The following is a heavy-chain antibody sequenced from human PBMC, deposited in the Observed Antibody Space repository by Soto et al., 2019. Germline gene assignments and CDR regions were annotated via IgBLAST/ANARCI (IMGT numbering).Heavy chain of an antibody. Sequence: GTLRLTCSASGFTFSSYWMHWVRQAPGKGLVWVSRINSDGSSTSYADSVKGRFTISRDNAKNTLYLQMNSLRDEDTAVYYCARDGYCSGGSCYYYGMDVWGQGTKVTVYS. CDR3: ARDGYCSGGSCYYYGMDV. CDR2: INSDGSST. CDR1: GFTFSSYW. V-gene: IGHV3-74*01. J-gene: IGHJ6*02. D-gene: IGHD2-15*01.